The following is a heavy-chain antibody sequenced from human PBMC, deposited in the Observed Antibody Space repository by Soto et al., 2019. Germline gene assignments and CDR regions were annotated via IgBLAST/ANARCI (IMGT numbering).Heavy chain of an antibody. CDR2: INHSGST. Sequence: QVQLQQWGAGLLKPSETLSLTCAVYGGSFSGYYWSWIRQPPGKGLEWIGEINHSGSTNYNPSLKSRVTISVDTSKNQFSLKLSSVTAADTAVYYCARGGIAARPQYYFDNWGQGTLVTVSS. V-gene: IGHV4-34*01. D-gene: IGHD6-6*01. CDR3: ARGGIAARPQYYFDN. J-gene: IGHJ4*02. CDR1: GGSFSGYY.